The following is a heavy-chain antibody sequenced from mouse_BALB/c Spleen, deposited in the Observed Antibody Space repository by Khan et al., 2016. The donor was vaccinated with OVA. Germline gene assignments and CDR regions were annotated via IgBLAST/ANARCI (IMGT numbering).Heavy chain of an antibody. J-gene: IGHJ3*01. V-gene: IGHV5-15*02. D-gene: IGHD3-1*01. Sequence: EVELVESGGGLVQPGGSRKLSCEASGFTFSDYGMAWIRQGLGKGPEWITVISRLAYNFYYADTVTGRFAISRENAKNTLYLEMNSLRSKDAAMYYCASGGTGGFAYWGQGTLVTVSA. CDR1: GFTFSDYG. CDR3: ASGGTGGFAY. CDR2: ISRLAYNF.